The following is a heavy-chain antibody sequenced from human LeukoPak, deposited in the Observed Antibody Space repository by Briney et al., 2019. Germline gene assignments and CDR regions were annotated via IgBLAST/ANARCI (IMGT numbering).Heavy chain of an antibody. CDR3: ARGRGASAASNYYYFDS. D-gene: IGHD6-13*01. CDR2: INTNTGNP. Sequence: ASVKVSCKASGYTFTTYAMNWVRQAPGQGLEWMGWINTNTGNPTYAQGFTGRFVFSLDTSVSTAYLQISSLKAEDTAVYYCARGRGASAASNYYYFDSWGQGTLVTVSS. V-gene: IGHV7-4-1*02. CDR1: GYTFTTYA. J-gene: IGHJ4*02.